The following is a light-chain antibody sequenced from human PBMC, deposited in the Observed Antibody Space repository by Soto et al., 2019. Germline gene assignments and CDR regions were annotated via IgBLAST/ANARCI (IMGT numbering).Light chain of an antibody. J-gene: IGKJ1*01. CDR2: DAS. V-gene: IGKV1-5*02. CDR3: QQYQSYPWT. Sequence: DIQMTHSPYNMCTSXTDRVTIFXXASQGLSIWLAWYRQKPGRAPKLLIHDASSLESGVPSRFSGSGSGTEFTLTINSLQPDDSATYYCQQYQSYPWTFGQGTKVDIK. CDR1: QGLSIW.